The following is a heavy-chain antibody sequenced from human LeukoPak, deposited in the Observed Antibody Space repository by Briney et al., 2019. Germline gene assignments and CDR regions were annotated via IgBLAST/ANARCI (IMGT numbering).Heavy chain of an antibody. CDR2: IKQDGSEK. J-gene: IGHJ4*02. CDR1: GFTFSSYW. V-gene: IGHV3-7*01. CDR3: ARVGNCGGDCYLVY. D-gene: IGHD2-21*02. Sequence: GGSLRLSCAASGFTFSSYWMSWVRQAPGKGLEWVANIKQDGSEKYYVDSVKGRFTISRDNAKNSLYLQMNSLRAEDTAVYYCARVGNCGGDCYLVYWGQGTLVTVSS.